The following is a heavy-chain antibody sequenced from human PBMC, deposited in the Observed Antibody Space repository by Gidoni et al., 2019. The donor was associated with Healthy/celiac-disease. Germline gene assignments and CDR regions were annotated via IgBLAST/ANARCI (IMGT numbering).Heavy chain of an antibody. J-gene: IGHJ4*02. CDR3: ARDAAEYSSSSCRY. CDR2: INPSGGST. V-gene: IGHV1-46*01. Sequence: QVQLVQSGAEVKKPGASVKVSCKAYVYTFTSYYMHWVRQAPGKGLGWMGLINPSGGSTSYEQKFQGRVTMTRDTSTSTVYMELSSMRSEDTAVYYCARDAAEYSSSSCRYWGQGTLVTVSS. D-gene: IGHD6-6*01. CDR1: VYTFTSYY.